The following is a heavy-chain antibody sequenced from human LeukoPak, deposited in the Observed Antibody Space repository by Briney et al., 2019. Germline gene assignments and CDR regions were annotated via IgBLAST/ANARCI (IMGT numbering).Heavy chain of an antibody. CDR2: INHSGST. CDR3: ASRTPPIYVDAFDI. CDR1: GGSLSGYY. J-gene: IGHJ3*02. D-gene: IGHD1-14*01. V-gene: IGHV4-34*01. Sequence: SETLSLTCAVYGGSLSGYYWSWIRQPPGKGLEWIGEINHSGSTNYNSSLKSRVTISVDTSKNQFSLKLSSVTAADTAVYYCASRTPPIYVDAFDIWGQGTMVTVSS.